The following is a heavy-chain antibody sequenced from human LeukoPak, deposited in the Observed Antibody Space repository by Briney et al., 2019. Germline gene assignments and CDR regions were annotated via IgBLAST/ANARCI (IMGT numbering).Heavy chain of an antibody. Sequence: SQTLSLTCAISGDSVSSNSAAWNWIRQSPSRGLEWLGRTYYRSKWYNDYAVSVKSRITINPDTSKNQFSLQLNSVTPEDTAVYYCARASNSSYCSSTSCFHSFDYWGQGTLVTVSS. V-gene: IGHV6-1*01. CDR3: ARASNSSYCSSTSCFHSFDY. J-gene: IGHJ4*02. CDR2: TYYRSKWYN. CDR1: GDSVSSNSAA. D-gene: IGHD2-2*01.